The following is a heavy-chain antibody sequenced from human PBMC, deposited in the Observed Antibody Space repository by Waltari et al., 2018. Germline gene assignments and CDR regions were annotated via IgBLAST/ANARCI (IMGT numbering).Heavy chain of an antibody. D-gene: IGHD1-1*01. CDR2: IYYSGST. J-gene: IGHJ4*02. Sequence: QVQLQESGPGLVKPSETLSLTCTVSGGSISSHYWSWIRQPPGKGLEWIGYIYYSGSTNYNPSLKSRVTISVDTSKNQFSLKLSSVTAADTVVYYCARSTGTAPFDYWGQGTLVTVSS. V-gene: IGHV4-59*11. CDR1: GGSISSHY. CDR3: ARSTGTAPFDY.